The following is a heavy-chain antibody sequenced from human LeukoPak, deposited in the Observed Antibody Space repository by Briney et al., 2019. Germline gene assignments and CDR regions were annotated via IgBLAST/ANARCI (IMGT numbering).Heavy chain of an antibody. V-gene: IGHV3-20*01. J-gene: IGHJ4*02. CDR2: INWNGGST. Sequence: PGASMILSCAATGSTFDDYGMNWVRQALGKGLEWVSGINWNGGSTGYADSVKGRFTISRDNAKNSLYLQMNSLRAEDTALYHCARGGDDSTEGIDYWGQGTLVTVSS. CDR3: ARGGDDSTEGIDY. D-gene: IGHD3-22*01. CDR1: GSTFDDYG.